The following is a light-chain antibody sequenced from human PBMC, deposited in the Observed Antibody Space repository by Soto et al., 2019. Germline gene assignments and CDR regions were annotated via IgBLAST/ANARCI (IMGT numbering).Light chain of an antibody. V-gene: IGKV1-5*03. CDR3: QQYGSSSPWT. CDR1: QSVGSW. CDR2: KAS. J-gene: IGKJ1*01. Sequence: DIPMTQSPSTLSASVGHRVTITCRASQSVGSWLAWYKQKPGKAPKLLIYKASSLESGVPTRFSGRGSGTEFSLTISSLQPDDFASYHCQQYGSSSPWTCGQGTKVEI.